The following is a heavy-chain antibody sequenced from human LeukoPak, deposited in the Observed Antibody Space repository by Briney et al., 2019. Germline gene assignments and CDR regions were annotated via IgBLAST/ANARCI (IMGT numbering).Heavy chain of an antibody. CDR1: GFTFSSYA. J-gene: IGHJ4*02. V-gene: IGHV3-33*08. D-gene: IGHD4-17*01. CDR3: ARLQDYGDYVFDY. Sequence: GGSLRLSCAASGFTFSSYAMHWVRQAPGKGLEWVAVIWYDGSNKYYADSVKGRFTISRDNSKNTLYLQMNSLRAEDTAVYYCARLQDYGDYVFDYWGQGTLVTVSS. CDR2: IWYDGSNK.